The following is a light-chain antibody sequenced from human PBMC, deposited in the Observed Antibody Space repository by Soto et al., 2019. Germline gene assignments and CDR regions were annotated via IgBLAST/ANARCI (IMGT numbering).Light chain of an antibody. CDR3: QQRSNWPRK. J-gene: IGKJ1*01. Sequence: EIVLTQSPATLSLSPGERATLSCSASQCVSGYLAWYRHKPGQAPRLLCYDASNRATGIPDRFSGSGSGTDFTHTISSLEPEDFAAYYEQQRSNWPRKFGQGTEVDVK. CDR1: QCVSGY. V-gene: IGKV3-11*01. CDR2: DAS.